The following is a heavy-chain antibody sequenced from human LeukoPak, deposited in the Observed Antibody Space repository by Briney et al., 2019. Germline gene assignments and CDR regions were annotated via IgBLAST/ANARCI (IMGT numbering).Heavy chain of an antibody. Sequence: ASVKVSCKASGYTFTSYGISWVRQAPGQGLEWMGWLSTYNGDTNYAQKLQGRVTMTTDTSTSTAYMELRSLRSDDTAIYYCARSGVGATSGNSDYWGQGTLVTVSS. D-gene: IGHD1-26*01. CDR2: LSTYNGDT. CDR3: ARSGVGATSGNSDY. J-gene: IGHJ4*02. CDR1: GYTFTSYG. V-gene: IGHV1-18*01.